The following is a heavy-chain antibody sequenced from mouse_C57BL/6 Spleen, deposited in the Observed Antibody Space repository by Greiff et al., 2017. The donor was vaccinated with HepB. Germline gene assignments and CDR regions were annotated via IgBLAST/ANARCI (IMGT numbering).Heavy chain of an antibody. J-gene: IGHJ3*01. CDR1: GYTFTSYD. D-gene: IGHD2-5*01. Sequence: QVQLKQSGPELVKPGASVKLSCKASGYTFTSYDINWVKQRPGQGLEWIGWIYPRDGSTKYNEKFKGKATLTVDTSSSTAYMELHSLTSEDSAVYFCARSAYYSNYPAWFAYWGQGTLVTVSA. CDR3: ARSAYYSNYPAWFAY. CDR2: IYPRDGST. V-gene: IGHV1-85*01.